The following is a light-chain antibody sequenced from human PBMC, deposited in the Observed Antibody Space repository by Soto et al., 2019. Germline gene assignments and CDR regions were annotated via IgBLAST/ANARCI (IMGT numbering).Light chain of an antibody. CDR2: GAS. J-gene: IGKJ1*01. CDR3: PHYNVSPPGET. CDR1: QSVSSNY. V-gene: IGKV3-20*01. Sequence: EIVLTQSPGILSLSPGERATLSCRASQSVSSNYLAWYQQKPGQAPSRLIYGASSRATGIPDRSKSSRSGTDFPLNIRRLAPEDFAVCSCPHYNVSPPGETFGLGTKVDIK.